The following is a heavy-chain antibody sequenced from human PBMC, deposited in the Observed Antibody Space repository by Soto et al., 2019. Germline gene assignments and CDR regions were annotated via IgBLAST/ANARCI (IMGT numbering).Heavy chain of an antibody. J-gene: IGHJ4*02. V-gene: IGHV4-59*01. CDR3: AREHNDYSPFDY. D-gene: IGHD4-4*01. Sequence: TLSLTCTVSGVSISSYYWSWIRPPPLRGLEWIVYLYYSGSTNYNPSLKSRVTISVDTSKHQLSLKLSSVTAADTAVYYCAREHNDYSPFDYWGQGPLVTVSS. CDR2: LYYSGST. CDR1: GVSISSYY.